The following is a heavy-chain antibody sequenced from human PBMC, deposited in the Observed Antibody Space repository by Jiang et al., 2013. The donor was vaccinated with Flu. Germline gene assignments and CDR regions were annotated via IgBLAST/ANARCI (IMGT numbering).Heavy chain of an antibody. CDR1: VSSNSAA. J-gene: IGHJ6*02. D-gene: IGHD6-6*01. Sequence: VSSNSAAWNWIRQSPSRGLEWLGRTYYRSKWYNDYAVSVKSRITINPDTSKNQFSLQLNSVTPEDTAVYYCARARSSSSGSMYYGMDVWGQGTTVTVSS. CDR3: ARARSSSSGSMYYGMDV. CDR2: TYYRSKWYN. V-gene: IGHV6-1*01.